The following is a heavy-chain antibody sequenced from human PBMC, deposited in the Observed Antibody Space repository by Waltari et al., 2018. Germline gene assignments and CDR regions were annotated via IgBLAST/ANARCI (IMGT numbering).Heavy chain of an antibody. CDR2: TYYRSKGYN. J-gene: IGHJ3*02. CDR3: ARDFLAYYYGSGSYYDAFDI. CDR1: GDSVSSNSAA. V-gene: IGHV6-1*01. D-gene: IGHD3-10*01. Sequence: QVQLQQSGPGLVKPSQTLSLTCAISGDSVSSNSAAWNWIRQSPSRGLEWLGRTYYRSKGYNDYAGSVKSRRTSNPDTSKNQFALQLNSVTPEDTAVYYCARDFLAYYYGSGSYYDAFDIWGQGTMVTVSS.